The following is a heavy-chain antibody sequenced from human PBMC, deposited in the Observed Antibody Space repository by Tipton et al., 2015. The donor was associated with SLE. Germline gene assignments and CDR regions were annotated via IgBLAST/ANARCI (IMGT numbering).Heavy chain of an antibody. J-gene: IGHJ4*02. V-gene: IGHV3-43*01. CDR2: ISWDGGSK. D-gene: IGHD3-16*01. CDR1: GFTFDDYT. Sequence: SLRLSCAASGFTFDDYTMHWVRQAPGKGLEWVSLISWDGGSKYYADSVKGRFTVSRDNSKNSLYLQMNSLRAEDTAVYYCVRTYEYNQGPYYFDYWGQGTLITVSS. CDR3: VRTYEYNQGPYYFDY.